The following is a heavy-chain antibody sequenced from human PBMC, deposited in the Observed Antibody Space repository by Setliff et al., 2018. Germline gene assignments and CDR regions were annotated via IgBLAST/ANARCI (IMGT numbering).Heavy chain of an antibody. J-gene: IGHJ6*03. CDR2: ISGSGDST. CDR1: GFTLSSYE. CDR3: ARAHSDYYYMDV. V-gene: IGHV3-23*01. Sequence: GGSLRLSCAASGFTLSSYEMAWVRQAPGKGLEWVSSISGSGDSTYYADSVKGRFTISRDNAKNSLYLQMYSLRAEDTALYYCARAHSDYYYMDVWGKGTTVTVSS. D-gene: IGHD3-10*01.